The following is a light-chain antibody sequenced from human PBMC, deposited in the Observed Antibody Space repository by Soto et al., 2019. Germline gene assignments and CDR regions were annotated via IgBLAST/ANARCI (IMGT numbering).Light chain of an antibody. Sequence: EIVLTQSPATLSLSPGKIATLSCRASQSVSSYFAWYQQKPGQAPRLLIYDASNRATGSPAMFSGSRSGTDVTLTISSLEPDNFAFYYCQQRSKWPRFGGGTKVEIK. CDR2: DAS. CDR3: QQRSKWPR. V-gene: IGKV3-11*01. CDR1: QSVSSY. J-gene: IGKJ4*02.